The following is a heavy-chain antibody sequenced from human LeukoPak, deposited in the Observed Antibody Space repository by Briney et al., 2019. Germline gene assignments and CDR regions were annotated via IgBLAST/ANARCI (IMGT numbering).Heavy chain of an antibody. V-gene: IGHV3-21*01. CDR3: AKDTAMGYYYGMDV. CDR1: GFTFSSYS. Sequence: PGGSLRLSCAASGFTFSSYSMNWVRQAPGKGLEWGSSISSSSSYIYYADSGKGRFTIVRDNAKNSLCLQMNSLRGEDTAVYYCAKDTAMGYYYGMDVWGQGTTVTVSS. CDR2: ISSSSSYI. D-gene: IGHD5-18*01. J-gene: IGHJ6*02.